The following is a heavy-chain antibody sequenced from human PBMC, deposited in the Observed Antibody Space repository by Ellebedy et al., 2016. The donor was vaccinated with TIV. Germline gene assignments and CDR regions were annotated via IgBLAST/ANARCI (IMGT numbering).Heavy chain of an antibody. CDR3: ARRSRGPSYYFDY. J-gene: IGHJ4*02. Sequence: SQTLSLTCGVYGGSFSGYFWSWIRQPPGKGLEWIGEINPSGTTNYNPSLKSRVTMSVDTPKNQFSLRLTSVTAADTAVYYCARRSRGPSYYFDYWGQGALVTVSS. D-gene: IGHD3-10*01. CDR2: INPSGTT. V-gene: IGHV4-34*01. CDR1: GGSFSGYF.